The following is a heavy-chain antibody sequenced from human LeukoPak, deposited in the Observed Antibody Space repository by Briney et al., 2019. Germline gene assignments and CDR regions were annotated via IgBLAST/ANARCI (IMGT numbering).Heavy chain of an antibody. CDR2: IKQDGSEK. CDR1: GFTFSSYW. D-gene: IGHD3-22*01. CDR3: ARDAPAPMGYDSSPAGYFDL. V-gene: IGHV3-7*04. J-gene: IGHJ2*01. Sequence: GGSLRLSCAASGFTFSSYWMSWVRQAPGKGLEWVANIKQDGSEKYYVDSVKGRFTISRDNAKNSLYLQMNSLRAEDTAVYYCARDAPAPMGYDSSPAGYFDLWGRGTLVTVSS.